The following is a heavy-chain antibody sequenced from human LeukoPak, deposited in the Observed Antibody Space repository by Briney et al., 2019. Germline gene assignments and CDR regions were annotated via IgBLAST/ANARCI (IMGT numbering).Heavy chain of an antibody. CDR2: IYYSGST. CDR3: ARDLGGWDSSGQNY. D-gene: IGHD3-22*01. CDR1: GGSISSYY. Sequence: PSETLSLTCTVSGGSISSYYWSWIRQPPGKGLEWIGYIYYSGSTNYNPSLKSRVTISVDTPKNQFSLKLSSVTAADTAVYYCARDLGGWDSSGQNYWGQGTLVTVSS. V-gene: IGHV4-59*01. J-gene: IGHJ4*02.